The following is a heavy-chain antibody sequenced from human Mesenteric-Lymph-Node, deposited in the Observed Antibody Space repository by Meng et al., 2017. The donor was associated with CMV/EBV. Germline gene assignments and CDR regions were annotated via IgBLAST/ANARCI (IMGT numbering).Heavy chain of an antibody. CDR3: ARFLGGDDSYFDY. CDR1: GYTFTTYG. V-gene: IGHV7-4-1*02. J-gene: IGHJ4*02. D-gene: IGHD5-12*01. Sequence: CKVSGYTFTTYGITWVRQAPGHGLEWMGWINTDTGNPTYAQGFTGRFVFSLDTSVSTAYLQISSLNTEDTAVYYCARFLGGDDSYFDYWGQGTLVTVSS. CDR2: INTDTGNP.